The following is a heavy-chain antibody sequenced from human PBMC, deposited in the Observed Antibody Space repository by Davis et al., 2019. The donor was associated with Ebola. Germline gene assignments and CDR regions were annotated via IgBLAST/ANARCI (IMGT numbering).Heavy chain of an antibody. D-gene: IGHD6-19*01. CDR1: GFTFSSYG. CDR3: ARDRTQWLTPDAFDI. Sequence: GESLKISCAASGFTFSSYGMHWVRQAPGKGLEWVAFMRYDGDNIHYADSVRGRFTISRDNSKNRLYLQMNSLRAEDTAVYYCARDRTQWLTPDAFDIWGQGTMVTVSS. CDR2: MRYDGDNI. J-gene: IGHJ3*02. V-gene: IGHV3-30*02.